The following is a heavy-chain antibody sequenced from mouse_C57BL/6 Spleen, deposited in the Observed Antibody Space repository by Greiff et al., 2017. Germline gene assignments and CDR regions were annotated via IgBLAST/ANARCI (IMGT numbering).Heavy chain of an antibody. Sequence: EVKLQESGGGLVKPGGSLKLSCAASGFTFSDYGMHWVRQAPEKGLEWVAYISSGSSTIYYADTVKGRFTISRDNAKNTLFLQMTSLRSEDTAMYYCARRAQTGAMDYWGQGTSVTVSS. J-gene: IGHJ4*01. V-gene: IGHV5-17*01. CDR1: GFTFSDYG. CDR2: ISSGSSTI. CDR3: ARRAQTGAMDY. D-gene: IGHD4-1*01.